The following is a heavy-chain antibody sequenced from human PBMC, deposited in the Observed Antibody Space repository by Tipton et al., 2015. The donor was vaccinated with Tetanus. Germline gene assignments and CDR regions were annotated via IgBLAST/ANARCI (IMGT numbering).Heavy chain of an antibody. CDR1: GGSIRGGTFY. J-gene: IGHJ4*02. D-gene: IGHD3-3*01. CDR2: IYESGDT. Sequence: TLSLTCTVSGGSIRGGTFYWGWIRQPPGKGLAWIGSIYESGDTYYIPSLKSRVTISVDTSKNQFSRNLNSMAAADTGVYYCARHQSGYFSPVDYWGQGNLVTVSS. V-gene: IGHV4-39*01. CDR3: ARHQSGYFSPVDY.